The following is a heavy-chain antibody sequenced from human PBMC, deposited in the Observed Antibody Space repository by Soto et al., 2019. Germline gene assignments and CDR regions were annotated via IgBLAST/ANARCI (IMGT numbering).Heavy chain of an antibody. CDR2: ISGGGGTT. V-gene: IGHV3-23*01. D-gene: IGHD3-22*01. CDR3: ISSLITDKYYYGMDV. CDR1: GFTFSDYG. J-gene: IGHJ6*02. Sequence: GGSLRPSCPASGFTFSDYGMSWVRQAPGKGLEWVSGISGGGGTTNYADSVKGRFTISRDNPKNTLYLQMNSLRAEDTAVYYCISSLITDKYYYGMDVWGQGTKVTVSS.